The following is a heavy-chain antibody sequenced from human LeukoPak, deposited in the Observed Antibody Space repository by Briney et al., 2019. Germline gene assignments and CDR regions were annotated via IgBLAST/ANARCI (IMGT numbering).Heavy chain of an antibody. Sequence: PGGSLRLSCAASGFTFSSYSMNWVRQAPGKGLEWVSYISSSSSTIYYADSVKGRFTISRDNAKNSPYLQMNSLRAEDTAVYYCARVRQLVDDYWGQGTLVTVSS. CDR3: ARVRQLVDDY. V-gene: IGHV3-48*04. CDR1: GFTFSSYS. D-gene: IGHD1-1*01. J-gene: IGHJ4*02. CDR2: ISSSSSTI.